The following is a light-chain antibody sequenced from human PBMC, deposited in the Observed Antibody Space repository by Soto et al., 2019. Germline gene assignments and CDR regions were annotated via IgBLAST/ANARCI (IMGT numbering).Light chain of an antibody. Sequence: QSVLAQPASVSGSPVQSITVSSTGTSSDVGAYDYVSWYQHHPGKAPKLIIYEVTNRPSAVSNRFSGSKSGNTASLTISGLQAEDEADYYCNSYTRSTKDVFGTGTKVTV. CDR3: NSYTRSTKDV. CDR2: EVT. V-gene: IGLV2-14*01. J-gene: IGLJ1*01. CDR1: SSDVGAYDY.